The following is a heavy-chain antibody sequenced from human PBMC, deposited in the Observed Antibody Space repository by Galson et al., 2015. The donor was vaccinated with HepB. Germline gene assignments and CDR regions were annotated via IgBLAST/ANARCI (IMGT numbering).Heavy chain of an antibody. CDR1: GFTFSSYS. CDR3: ARDPGVVGNNDAFDI. CDR2: ISSSSSYI. J-gene: IGHJ3*02. Sequence: SLRLSCAASGFTFSSYSMNWVRQAPGKGLEWVSSISSSSSYIYYADSVKGRFTISRDNAKNSLYLQMNSLRAEDTAVYYCARDPGVVGNNDAFDIWGQGTMVTVSS. V-gene: IGHV3-21*01. D-gene: IGHD2-2*01.